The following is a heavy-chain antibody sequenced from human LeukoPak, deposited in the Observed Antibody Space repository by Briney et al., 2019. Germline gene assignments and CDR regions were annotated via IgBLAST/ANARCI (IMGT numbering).Heavy chain of an antibody. CDR2: IRYDGSNK. Sequence: GGSLRLSCPAFGFTFSTYGMHWVRQAPGKGLEWVAFIRYDGSNKYYADSVKGRFTISRDNSKNTLYLQMNSLRAEDTAVYYRAKDRLTIFDYWGQGTLVTVST. CDR1: GFTFSTYG. D-gene: IGHD3-3*01. J-gene: IGHJ4*02. V-gene: IGHV3-30*02. CDR3: AKDRLTIFDY.